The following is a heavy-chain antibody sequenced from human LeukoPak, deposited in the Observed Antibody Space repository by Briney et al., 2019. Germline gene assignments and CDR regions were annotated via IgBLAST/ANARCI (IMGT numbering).Heavy chain of an antibody. Sequence: GASVKVSCKASGYTFTSYAMHWVRQAPGQRLEWMGWINAGNGNTKYSQKFQGRVTITRDTSASTAYMELSSLRSEDTAVYYCARDYYDSSATGGYAFDIWGQGTMVTVSS. CDR1: GYTFTSYA. V-gene: IGHV1-3*01. CDR2: INAGNGNT. J-gene: IGHJ3*02. D-gene: IGHD3-22*01. CDR3: ARDYYDSSATGGYAFDI.